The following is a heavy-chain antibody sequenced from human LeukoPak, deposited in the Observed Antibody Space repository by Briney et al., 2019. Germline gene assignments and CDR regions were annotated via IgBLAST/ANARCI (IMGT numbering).Heavy chain of an antibody. CDR3: ARDESGLPYYYGSGSYVNAFDI. V-gene: IGHV3-21*01. CDR1: GFTFSSYS. CDR2: ISSSSSYI. D-gene: IGHD3-10*01. J-gene: IGHJ3*02. Sequence: GGSLRLSCAASGFTFSSYSMNWVRQAPGKGLEWVSSISSSSSYIYYADSVKGRFTISRDNAKNSLYLQMNSLRAEDTAVYYCARDESGLPYYYGSGSYVNAFDIWGQGTMVTVSS.